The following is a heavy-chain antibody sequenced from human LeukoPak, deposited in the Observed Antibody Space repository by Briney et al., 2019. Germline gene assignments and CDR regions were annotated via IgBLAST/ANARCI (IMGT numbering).Heavy chain of an antibody. D-gene: IGHD3-10*01. J-gene: IGHJ4*02. Sequence: GWSLRLSCAASGCTFSSFLMSWVRQAPGKVLEGLANINQDGSEKYYVDSVKGRFTISRDNAKNSLYLQMNSLRAEDTAVYYCARPQLYNSGTSYTGYWGQGALVTVSS. CDR3: ARPQLYNSGTSYTGY. V-gene: IGHV3-7*01. CDR2: INQDGSEK. CDR1: GCTFSSFL.